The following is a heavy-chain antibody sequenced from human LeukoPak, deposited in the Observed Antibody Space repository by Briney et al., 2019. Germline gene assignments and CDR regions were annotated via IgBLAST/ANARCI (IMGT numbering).Heavy chain of an antibody. CDR1: GGSTSSSSYY. CDR3: ARLYFGFGSDY. Sequence: PSETLSLTCTVSGGSTSSSSYYWGWIRQPPGKGLEWIGSIYYSGSTYYNPSLKSRVTISVDTSKNQFSLKLSSVTAAGTAVYYCARLYFGFGSDYWGQGTLVTVSS. D-gene: IGHD3-10*01. J-gene: IGHJ4*02. V-gene: IGHV4-39*01. CDR2: IYYSGST.